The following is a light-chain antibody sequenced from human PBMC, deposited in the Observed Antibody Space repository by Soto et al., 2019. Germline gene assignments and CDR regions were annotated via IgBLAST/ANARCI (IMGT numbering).Light chain of an antibody. Sequence: QSALTQPASVSGSPGQSITISCTGTSSDVGGYNYVSWYPQHPGKAPKLMIYEVSNRPSRVSNRFSGSKSGNTASLSISALQGEDEADYYCSSYTSSSTGVVGGGTKLTVL. CDR2: EVS. CDR1: SSDVGGYNY. V-gene: IGLV2-14*01. J-gene: IGLJ3*02. CDR3: SSYTSSSTGV.